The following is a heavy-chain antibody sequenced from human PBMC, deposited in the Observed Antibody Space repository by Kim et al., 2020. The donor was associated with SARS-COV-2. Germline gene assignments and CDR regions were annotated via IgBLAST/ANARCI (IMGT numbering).Heavy chain of an antibody. Sequence: GGSLRLSCAASGFTFSSYGMHWVRQAPGKGLEWVAVIWYDGSNKYYADSVKGRFTISRDNSKNTLYLQMNSLRAEDTAVYYCARGHLTVTFRGWVDYWGQGTLVTVSS. CDR1: GFTFSSYG. D-gene: IGHD4-17*01. J-gene: IGHJ4*02. CDR3: ARGHLTVTFRGWVDY. V-gene: IGHV3-33*01. CDR2: IWYDGSNK.